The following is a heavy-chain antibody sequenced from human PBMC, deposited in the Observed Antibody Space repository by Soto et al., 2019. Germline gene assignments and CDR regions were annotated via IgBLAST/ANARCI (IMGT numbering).Heavy chain of an antibody. Sequence: GASVKVSCKAPGGTFSSYAISWVRQAPGQGLEWMGGIIPIFGTANYAQKFQGRVTITADESTSTAYMELSSLRSEDTAVYYCARDASSPGYGYIVWGQGTLVTVSS. V-gene: IGHV1-69*13. CDR3: ARDASSPGYGYIV. J-gene: IGHJ4*02. CDR2: IIPIFGTA. D-gene: IGHD5-18*01. CDR1: GGTFSSYA.